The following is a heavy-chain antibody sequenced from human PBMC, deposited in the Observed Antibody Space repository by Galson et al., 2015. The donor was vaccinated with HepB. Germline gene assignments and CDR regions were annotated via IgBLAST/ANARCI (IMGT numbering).Heavy chain of an antibody. CDR2: VSGSGDST. CDR3: AKDRSGYCY. Sequence: SLRLSCAGSGFSFGSYWIHWVRQIPGKGLEWVSTVSGSGDSTYYEDSVKGRFTISRDNPKNTLYLQMNSLRAEDTAVYYCAKDRSGYCYWGRGTLVTVSS. D-gene: IGHD3-22*01. V-gene: IGHV3-23*01. J-gene: IGHJ4*02. CDR1: GFSFGSYW.